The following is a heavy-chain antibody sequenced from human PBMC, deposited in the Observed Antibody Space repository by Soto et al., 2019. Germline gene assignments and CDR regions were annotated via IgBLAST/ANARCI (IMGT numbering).Heavy chain of an antibody. CDR2: ISSSSSYI. CDR3: ARVMGYCTNGVCHNWFDP. D-gene: IGHD2-8*01. J-gene: IGHJ5*02. V-gene: IGHV3-21*01. Sequence: GGSLRLSCAASGFTFSSYSMNWVRQAPGKGLEWVSSISSSSSYIYYADSVKGRFTISRDNAKNSLYLQMNSLRAEDTAVYYCARVMGYCTNGVCHNWFDPWGQGTLVTVSS. CDR1: GFTFSSYS.